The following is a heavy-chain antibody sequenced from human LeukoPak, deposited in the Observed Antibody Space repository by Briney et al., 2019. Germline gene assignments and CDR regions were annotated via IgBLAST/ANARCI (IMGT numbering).Heavy chain of an antibody. CDR2: INHSGST. J-gene: IGHJ4*02. Sequence: SETLSLTCAVYGGSFSGYYWSWIRQPPGHGLEWIGEINHSGSTNYNPSLKSRVTISVDTSKNQFSLKLSSVTAADTAVYYCARAPANGPAARIFDYWGQGTLVTVSS. CDR1: GGSFSGYY. D-gene: IGHD2-2*01. CDR3: ARAPANGPAARIFDY. V-gene: IGHV4-34*01.